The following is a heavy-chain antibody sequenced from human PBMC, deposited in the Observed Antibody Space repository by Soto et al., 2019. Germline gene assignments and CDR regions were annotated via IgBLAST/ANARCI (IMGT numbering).Heavy chain of an antibody. CDR1: GFTFSSYG. Sequence: GGSLRLSCAASGFTFSSYGMHWVRQAPGKGLEWVAVIWYDGSNKYYADSVKGRFTISRDNSKNTLYLQMNSLRAEDTAVYYCARVPPYYYYYGMDVWGQGTTVTVSS. CDR3: ARVPPYYYYYGMDV. J-gene: IGHJ6*02. CDR2: IWYDGSNK. V-gene: IGHV3-33*01.